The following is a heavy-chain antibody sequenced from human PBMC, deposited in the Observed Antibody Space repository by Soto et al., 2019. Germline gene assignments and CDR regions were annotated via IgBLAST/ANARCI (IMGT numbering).Heavy chain of an antibody. CDR1: GYTFTSYG. CDR2: ISAYNGNT. Sequence: QVQLVQSGAEVKKPGASVKVSCKASGYTFTSYGISWVRQAPGQGLERMGWISAYNGNTNYAQKLQGRVTMTTDTSTSTAYMELRRMRSDATAVYYCARDCAAAGPLDYWGQGTLVTVSS. V-gene: IGHV1-18*01. J-gene: IGHJ4*02. D-gene: IGHD6-13*01. CDR3: ARDCAAAGPLDY.